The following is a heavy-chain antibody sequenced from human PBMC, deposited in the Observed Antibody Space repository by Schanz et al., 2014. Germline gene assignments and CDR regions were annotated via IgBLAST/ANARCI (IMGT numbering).Heavy chain of an antibody. Sequence: QVQLLQFGGGVVQPGRSLRLSCAASGFTFSSYAMHWVRQAPGKGLEWVALISNDGSIKYYADSVEGRFTISRDNSRNTLYLQMNSLRAEDTAVYYCARDSRPNYDFLTAYYSIYYWGQGTLVTVSS. CDR2: ISNDGSIK. D-gene: IGHD3-9*01. J-gene: IGHJ4*02. CDR1: GFTFSSYA. CDR3: ARDSRPNYDFLTAYYSIYY. V-gene: IGHV3-30-3*01.